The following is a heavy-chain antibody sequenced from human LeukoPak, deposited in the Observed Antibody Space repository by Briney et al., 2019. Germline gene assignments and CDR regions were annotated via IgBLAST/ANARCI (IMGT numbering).Heavy chain of an antibody. Sequence: GGSLRLSCAASGFTFSDYGMHWVRQAPGKGLEWVAVISYDGSNKYYADSVKGRFTISRDNSKNTLYLQMNSLRAEDTAVYYCAKDEIKNSSGWNFDYWGQGTLVTVSS. CDR1: GFTFSDYG. J-gene: IGHJ4*02. D-gene: IGHD6-19*01. V-gene: IGHV3-30*18. CDR2: ISYDGSNK. CDR3: AKDEIKNSSGWNFDY.